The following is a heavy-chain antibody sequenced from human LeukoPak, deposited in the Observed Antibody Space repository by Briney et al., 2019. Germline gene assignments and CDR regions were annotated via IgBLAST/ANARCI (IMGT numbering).Heavy chain of an antibody. Sequence: SVKVSCKASGGTFSSYTISWVRQAPGQGLEWMGRIIPILGIANYAQKFQGRVTITADKSTSTAYMELSSLGSEDTAVYYCARDLLRNSLSYWGQGTLVTVSS. CDR1: GGTFSSYT. CDR3: ARDLLRNSLSY. D-gene: IGHD4-23*01. J-gene: IGHJ4*02. V-gene: IGHV1-69*04. CDR2: IIPILGIA.